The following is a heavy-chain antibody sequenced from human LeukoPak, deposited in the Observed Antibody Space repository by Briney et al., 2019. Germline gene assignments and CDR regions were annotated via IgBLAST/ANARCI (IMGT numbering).Heavy chain of an antibody. D-gene: IGHD2-21*02. V-gene: IGHV4-34*01. CDR2: INHSGST. CDR3: AREQHIVVVTPYDAFDI. Sequence: SETLSLTCAVYGGSFSGYYWSWIRQPPEKGLEWIGEINHSGSTNYNPSLKSRVTISVDTSKNQFSLKLSSVTAADTAVYYCAREQHIVVVTPYDAFDIWGQGTMVTVSS. J-gene: IGHJ3*02. CDR1: GGSFSGYY.